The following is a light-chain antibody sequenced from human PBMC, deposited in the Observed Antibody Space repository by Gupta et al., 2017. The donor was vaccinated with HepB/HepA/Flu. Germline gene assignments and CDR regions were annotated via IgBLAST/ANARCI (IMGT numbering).Light chain of an antibody. V-gene: IGLV1-44*01. CDR3: AAGDASMNAWV. J-gene: IGLJ3*02. CDR2: PND. CDR1: RSNIGSNP. Sequence: QSVLTQPPSASATPGPRVTISCSGSRSNIGSNPVNWYQSLTGTAPKLLIYPNDQRSSGVPDRFSGSKSATSASLSISGLQAEEEADYYCAAGDASMNAWVFGGGTKLTVL.